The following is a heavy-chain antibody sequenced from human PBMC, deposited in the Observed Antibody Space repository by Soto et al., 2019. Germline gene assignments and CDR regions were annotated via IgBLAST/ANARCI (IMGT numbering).Heavy chain of an antibody. D-gene: IGHD6-13*01. Sequence: PGGSLRLSWAASGFTFSSYSRNWVRQAPGKGLEWVSYISSSSSTIYYADSVKGRFTISRDNAKNSLYLQMNSLRAEDTAVYYCARVWEIAAAGTGYYFDYWGQGTLXTVSS. J-gene: IGHJ4*02. V-gene: IGHV3-48*01. CDR1: GFTFSSYS. CDR2: ISSSSSTI. CDR3: ARVWEIAAAGTGYYFDY.